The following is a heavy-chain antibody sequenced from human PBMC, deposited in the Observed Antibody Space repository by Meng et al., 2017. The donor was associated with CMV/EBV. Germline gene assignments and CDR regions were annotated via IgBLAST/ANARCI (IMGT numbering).Heavy chain of an antibody. J-gene: IGHJ4*02. CDR2: ISAYNGNT. CDR1: GYTFTSYG. Sequence: GRLVQSGAAVKKPGASVKVSCKASGYTFTSYGISWVRQAPGQALEWMGWISAYNGNTNYAQKLQGRVTMTTDTSTSTAYMELRSIRSDDTAVYYCARGGRYYYDSSGYCNYWGQGTLVTVSS. V-gene: IGHV1-18*01. D-gene: IGHD3-22*01. CDR3: ARGGRYYYDSSGYCNY.